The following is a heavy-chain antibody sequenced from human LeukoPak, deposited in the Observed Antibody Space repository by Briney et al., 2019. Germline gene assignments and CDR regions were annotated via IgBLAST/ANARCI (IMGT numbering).Heavy chain of an antibody. CDR2: ISGSGGST. V-gene: IGHV3-23*01. D-gene: IGHD3-22*01. Sequence: PGGSLRLSCAASGFTFSSYAMSWVRQAPGKGLEWVSAISGSGGSTYYADSVKGRFTISRDNSKNMLYLQMNSLRAEDTAVYYCAKVYDYYDSSGSKRYFDYWGQGTLVTVSS. CDR1: GFTFSSYA. CDR3: AKVYDYYDSSGSKRYFDY. J-gene: IGHJ4*02.